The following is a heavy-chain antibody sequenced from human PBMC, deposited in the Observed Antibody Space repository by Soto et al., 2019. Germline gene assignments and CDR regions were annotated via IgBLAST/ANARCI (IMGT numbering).Heavy chain of an antibody. CDR3: ARGEGQNTHPFDI. CDR1: GYTFVNYG. V-gene: IGHV1-18*01. J-gene: IGHJ3*02. CDR2: ISVYNGNT. D-gene: IGHD1-26*01. Sequence: QVQLVQSGAEVKKPGASVKVSCKASGYTFVNYGLNWVRQAPGQGLEWMGWISVYNGNTDYADKVQDRVTMTTDTSTSTAYMELRSVRSDDTAVYYCARGEGQNTHPFDIWGQGTMVTVSS.